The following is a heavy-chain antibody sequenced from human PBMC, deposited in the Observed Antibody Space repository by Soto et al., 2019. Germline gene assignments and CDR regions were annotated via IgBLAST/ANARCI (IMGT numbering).Heavy chain of an antibody. CDR2: IWYDGSNK. CDR1: GFTFSSYG. D-gene: IGHD3-10*01. CDR3: ARDPYYYGSGSYHDY. J-gene: IGHJ4*02. V-gene: IGHV3-33*01. Sequence: VQLVESGGGVVQPGRSLRLSCAASGFTFSSYGMHWVRQAPGKGLEWVAVIWYDGSNKYYADSVKGRFTISRDNSKNTLYLQMNSLRAEDTAVYYCARDPYYYGSGSYHDYWGQGTLVTVSS.